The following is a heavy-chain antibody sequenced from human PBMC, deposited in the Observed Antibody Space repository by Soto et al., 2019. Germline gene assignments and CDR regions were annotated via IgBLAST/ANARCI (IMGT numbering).Heavy chain of an antibody. J-gene: IGHJ6*02. CDR2: ISWNRGSI. CDR1: GFTFDDYA. Sequence: EVQLVESGGGLVQPGRSLRLYCAASGFTFDDYAMHWVRQAPGKGLEWVSGISWNRGSIDYADSVKGRVTISRDNAKNSLYLQMNSLIAEDTALYYSAKDGYYYGMDVWGQVTTVTVSS. V-gene: IGHV3-9*01. CDR3: AKDGYYYGMDV.